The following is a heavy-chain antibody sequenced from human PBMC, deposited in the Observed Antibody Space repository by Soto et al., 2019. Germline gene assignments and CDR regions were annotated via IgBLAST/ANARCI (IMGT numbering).Heavy chain of an antibody. J-gene: IGHJ3*01. CDR2: MNPNSGET. CDR3: SGRIVGRSSAAFYL. D-gene: IGHD3-3*01. Sequence: QVQLVQSGAEVKKPGASVRISCTASGYTFTHHDVNWVRQAPGQGPEWMGWMNPNSGETGYAQIFQGRVKMTRDTFIKTAYMEVGRLGIWGTANEFWSGRIVGRSSAAFYLLGQGTKVTVSS. V-gene: IGHV1-8*01. CDR1: GYTFTHHD.